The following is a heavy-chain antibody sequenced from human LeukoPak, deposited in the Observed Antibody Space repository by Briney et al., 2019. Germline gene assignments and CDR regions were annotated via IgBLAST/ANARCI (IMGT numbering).Heavy chain of an antibody. Sequence: ASVKVSCKASGYSITNYAILWVRQAPGQGLEWMGWINTNTEKSTYAPGFTGRYVFSLDSSVNTAYLQISSLKAEDTALDYCATGGGYRFAYGGQGTLVTVSS. CDR1: GYSITNYA. D-gene: IGHD6-25*01. V-gene: IGHV7-4-1*02. J-gene: IGHJ4*02. CDR3: ATGGGYRFAY. CDR2: INTNTEKS.